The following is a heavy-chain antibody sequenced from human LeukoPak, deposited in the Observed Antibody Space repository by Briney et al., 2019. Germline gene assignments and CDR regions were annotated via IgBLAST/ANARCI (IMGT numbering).Heavy chain of an antibody. CDR3: AGRTGYSSSWYAFDI. CDR1: GFTFDDYG. J-gene: IGHJ3*02. Sequence: GGSLRLSCAASGFTFDDYGMSWVRQAPGKGLEWVSGINWNGGSTGYADSVEGRFTISRDNAKNSLYLQMNSLRAEDTALYYCAGRTGYSSSWYAFDIWGQGTMVTVSS. CDR2: INWNGGST. V-gene: IGHV3-20*04. D-gene: IGHD6-13*01.